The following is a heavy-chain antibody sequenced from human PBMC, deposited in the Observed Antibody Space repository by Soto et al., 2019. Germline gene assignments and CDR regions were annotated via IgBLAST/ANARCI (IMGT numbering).Heavy chain of an antibody. D-gene: IGHD4-17*01. J-gene: IGHJ4*02. CDR3: ARTTAFES. Sequence: EVQLVESGGGLVQPGGSLRLSCAASGFTFSSYWMSWVRQAPGKGLEWVANIKEDGSEKNYVYSLKGRFTISRDNAKNSLYLQMSSLRADDTAVYYCARTTAFESWGQGTLVTVSS. V-gene: IGHV3-7*01. CDR2: IKEDGSEK. CDR1: GFTFSSYW.